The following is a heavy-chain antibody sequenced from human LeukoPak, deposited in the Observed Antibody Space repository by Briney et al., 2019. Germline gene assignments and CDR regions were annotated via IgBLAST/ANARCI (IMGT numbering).Heavy chain of an antibody. CDR3: VRRESSGFFYYFDH. J-gene: IGHJ4*02. D-gene: IGHD3-22*01. V-gene: IGHV3-48*03. Sequence: GGSLRLSCEASGFMFSSHEMNWVRQSPGKGLEWLSYISGNGTTIFYEDSVKGRFSISRDNAKKSVSLQMNSLRVEDTAVYYCVRRESSGFFYYFDHWGQGALVTVSS. CDR2: ISGNGTTI. CDR1: GFMFSSHE.